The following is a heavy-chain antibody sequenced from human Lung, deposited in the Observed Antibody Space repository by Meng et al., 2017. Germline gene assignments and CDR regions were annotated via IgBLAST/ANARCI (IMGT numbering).Heavy chain of an antibody. CDR2: INHSGST. CDR3: AGGPTTMAHDFDY. D-gene: IGHD4-11*01. J-gene: IGHJ4*02. V-gene: IGHV4-34*01. CDR1: GGSFSDYY. Sequence: QGQLQQWGAGLLKPSETLSLPCVVSGGSFSDYYWSWIRQPPGKGLEWIGEINHSGSTNYNPSLESRATISVDTSQNNLSLKLSSVTAADSAVYYCAGGPTTMAHDFDYWGQGTLVTVSS.